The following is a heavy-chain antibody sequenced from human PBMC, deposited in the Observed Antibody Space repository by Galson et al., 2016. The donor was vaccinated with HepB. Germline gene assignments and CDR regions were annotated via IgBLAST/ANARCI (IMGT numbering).Heavy chain of an antibody. J-gene: IGHJ6*04. D-gene: IGHD1-26*01. Sequence: TLSLTCTVSGGSIRSGGFYWSWIRQPPGKGLEWIGYIYYSGSTYYNPSLTSRIIISLDTSKNQFSMKLTSVTAADTAVYYCARVAYGGLTGYYGMDVWGKGTTVTVSS. V-gene: IGHV4-30-4*01. CDR2: IYYSGST. CDR1: GGSIRSGGFY. CDR3: ARVAYGGLTGYYGMDV.